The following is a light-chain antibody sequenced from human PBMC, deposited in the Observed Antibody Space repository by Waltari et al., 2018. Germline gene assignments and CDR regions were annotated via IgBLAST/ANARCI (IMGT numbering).Light chain of an antibody. CDR3: QQRSNWPLFT. J-gene: IGKJ3*01. CDR2: DAS. Sequence: EIVLTQSPATLSLSPGERATLSCRASQSVSSSLAWYQQKPGQAPRLLIYDASNRATVIPARFSGSGSGTDFTLTISSLEPEDFAVYYCQQRSNWPLFTFGPGTKVDIK. CDR1: QSVSSS. V-gene: IGKV3-11*01.